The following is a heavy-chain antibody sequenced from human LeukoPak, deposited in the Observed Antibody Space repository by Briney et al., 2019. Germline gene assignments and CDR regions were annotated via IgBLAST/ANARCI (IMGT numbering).Heavy chain of an antibody. CDR3: ARGAYYYDSSGPFDY. Sequence: ASVKVSCKASGYTFTSYYMHWVRQAPGQGLEWMGIINPSGGSTSYAQKFQGRVTMTRDTSTSTVYIELSSLRSEDTAVYYCARGAYYYDSSGPFDYWGQGTLVTVSS. CDR1: GYTFTSYY. CDR2: INPSGGST. V-gene: IGHV1-46*01. D-gene: IGHD3-22*01. J-gene: IGHJ4*02.